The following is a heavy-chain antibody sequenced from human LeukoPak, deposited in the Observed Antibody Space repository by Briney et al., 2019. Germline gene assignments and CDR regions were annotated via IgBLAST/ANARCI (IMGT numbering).Heavy chain of an antibody. CDR2: INPDSGGT. CDR3: ARPFIETPSLGALDY. J-gene: IGHJ4*02. V-gene: IGHV1-2*02. D-gene: IGHD4-23*01. Sequence: ASVKVSCKASGYTFTDYYMHWVRQAPGQGLEWMGWINPDSGGTNYAQDFQGRVTMSRDTSISTAYMELSRLRSDDTAVYYCARPFIETPSLGALDYWGQGTLVTVSS. CDR1: GYTFTDYY.